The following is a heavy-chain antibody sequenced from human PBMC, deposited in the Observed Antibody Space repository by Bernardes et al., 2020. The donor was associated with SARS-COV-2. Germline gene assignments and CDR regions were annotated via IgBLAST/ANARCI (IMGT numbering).Heavy chain of an antibody. J-gene: IGHJ3*02. CDR2: IDPSDSYT. CDR3: ARRTFRDAFDI. V-gene: IGHV5-10-1*01. CDR1: GYSFTSYY. Sequence: GESLKISCKGSGYSFTSYYISWVRQMPGKGLEWMGKIDPSDSYTTYSPSFQGHVTISADTSITTAYLQWSSLKASDTAIYYCARRTFRDAFDIWGQGTMVTVSS.